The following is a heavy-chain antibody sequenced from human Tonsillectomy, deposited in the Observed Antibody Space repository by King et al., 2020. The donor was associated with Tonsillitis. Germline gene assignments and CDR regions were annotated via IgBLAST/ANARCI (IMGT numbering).Heavy chain of an antibody. CDR1: GYTFTTYG. Sequence: VQLVQSGAEVKKPGASVKVSCKASGYTFTTYGISWVRQAPGQGLAWMGWISPDNGGTNYAQKLQGRVTMTTDTSTSTAYMELRSLRSDDTAVYYCARDGDIANWFYYGMDIWGQGTTVTVSS. D-gene: IGHD3-9*01. CDR2: ISPDNGGT. J-gene: IGHJ6*02. V-gene: IGHV1-18*01. CDR3: ARDGDIANWFYYGMDI.